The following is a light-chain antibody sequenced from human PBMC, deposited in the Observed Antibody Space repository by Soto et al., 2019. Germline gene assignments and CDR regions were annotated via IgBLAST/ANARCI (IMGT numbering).Light chain of an antibody. Sequence: EVVLTQSPATLSLSPGETATLSCRASQSVSSDLAWYQQKGGQAPRTLIYDASNRATGIPARFSGSGSGRDFTLTISSLEPEDFAVYYCQQRGSWPPLTFGGGTKVDIK. J-gene: IGKJ4*01. V-gene: IGKV3-11*02. CDR2: DAS. CDR3: QQRGSWPPLT. CDR1: QSVSSD.